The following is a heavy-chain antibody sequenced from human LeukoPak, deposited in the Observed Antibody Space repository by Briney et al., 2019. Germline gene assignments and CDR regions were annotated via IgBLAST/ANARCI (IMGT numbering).Heavy chain of an antibody. J-gene: IGHJ3*02. CDR1: GFTFNSYP. D-gene: IGHD4/OR15-4a*01. Sequence: GGSLRLSCSASGFTFNSYPVHWVRQAPGKGLEYVSGISRNGGSTYYADPVKGRFTISRDNSKNTLSLQMGSVRAEDTAVYYCVKESGFMVAPNSAFDIWGQGTMVTVSS. V-gene: IGHV3-64D*06. CDR3: VKESGFMVAPNSAFDI. CDR2: ISRNGGST.